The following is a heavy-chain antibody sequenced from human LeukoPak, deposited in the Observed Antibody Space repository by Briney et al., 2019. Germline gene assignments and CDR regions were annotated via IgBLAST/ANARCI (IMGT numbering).Heavy chain of an antibody. CDR3: AREVEMARQFDY. V-gene: IGHV4-4*07. D-gene: IGHD5-24*01. J-gene: IGHJ4*02. CDR2: ISTTGST. CDR1: SGSITSHF. Sequence: SETLSLTCSVSSGSITSHFWSWIRQPAGKGLEWIGRISTTGSTNYNPSLKSRVTTSVDTSTNQLSLKLSSVTAADTAVYYCAREVEMARQFDYWGQGTLVTVSS.